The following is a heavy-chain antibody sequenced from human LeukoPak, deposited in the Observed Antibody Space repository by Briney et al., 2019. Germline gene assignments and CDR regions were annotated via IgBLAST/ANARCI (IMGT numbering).Heavy chain of an antibody. CDR2: ISGSGIKT. V-gene: IGHV3-23*01. Sequence: PGGSLRLSCAASGFTFSSYAMGWVRQAPGKGLEWVSAISGSGIKTYYADSVKGRFTTSRDNSKNTLYLQMSSLRAEDTALYYCAKESEMLCGGWFDPWGQGTLVTVSS. CDR1: GFTFSSYA. D-gene: IGHD2-21*01. CDR3: AKESEMLCGGWFDP. J-gene: IGHJ5*02.